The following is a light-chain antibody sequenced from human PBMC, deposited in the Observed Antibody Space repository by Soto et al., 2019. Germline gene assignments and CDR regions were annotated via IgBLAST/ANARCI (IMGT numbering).Light chain of an antibody. CDR2: AAS. J-gene: IGKJ4*01. V-gene: IGKV1-39*01. Sequence: EIHMTVALASLPTTLANRVTVTFRASQSIRGYLNWYQHKPGTAPKLLIFAASRLQTGVPLRFSGSGSGTNFTNTINNLHPEDLATYSCQQTYSIPLTFGGGTQVEIK. CDR3: QQTYSIPLT. CDR1: QSIRGY.